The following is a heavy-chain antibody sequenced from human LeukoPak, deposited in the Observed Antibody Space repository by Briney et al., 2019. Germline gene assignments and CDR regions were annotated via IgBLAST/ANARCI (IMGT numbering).Heavy chain of an antibody. D-gene: IGHD3-22*01. V-gene: IGHV4-59*01. CDR3: ARYSGYGMYYYYGMDV. CDR2: IYYSGST. CDR1: DGSISSYY. Sequence: SETLSLTCTVSDGSISSYYWSWIRQPPGKGLEWIGYIYYSGSTNYNPSLKSRVTISVDTSKNQFSLKLSSVTAADTAVYYCARYSGYGMYYYYGMDVWGQGTTVTVSS. J-gene: IGHJ6*02.